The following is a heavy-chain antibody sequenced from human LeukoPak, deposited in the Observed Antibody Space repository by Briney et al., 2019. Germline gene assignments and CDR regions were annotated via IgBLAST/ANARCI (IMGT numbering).Heavy chain of an antibody. V-gene: IGHV3-23*01. Sequence: GGSLRLSCAASRFTFSNYAMSWVRQPPGKGLKWVSTISDSGGATYYADSVKGRFTISRDNSKNTLYLQMNSLRAEDTAVYYCAKDLVGNSGPFDYWGQGTLVTVSS. D-gene: IGHD5-12*01. CDR3: AKDLVGNSGPFDY. CDR2: ISDSGGAT. J-gene: IGHJ4*02. CDR1: RFTFSNYA.